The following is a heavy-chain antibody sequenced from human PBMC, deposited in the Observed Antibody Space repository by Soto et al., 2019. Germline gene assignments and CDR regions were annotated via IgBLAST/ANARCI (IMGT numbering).Heavy chain of an antibody. V-gene: IGHV1-69*13. Sequence: ASVKVSCKASGGTFSSYAISWVRQAPGQGLEWMGGIIPIFGTANYAQKFQGRVTITADESTSTAYMELSSLRSEDTAVYYCARLADGGNSGPSDYWGQGTLVTVSS. J-gene: IGHJ4*02. CDR2: IIPIFGTA. CDR3: ARLADGGNSGPSDY. D-gene: IGHD2-21*02. CDR1: GGTFSSYA.